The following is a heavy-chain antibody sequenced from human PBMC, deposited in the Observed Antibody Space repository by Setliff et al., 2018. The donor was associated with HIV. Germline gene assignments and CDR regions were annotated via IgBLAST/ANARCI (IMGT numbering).Heavy chain of an antibody. CDR2: VYFGVPP. V-gene: IGHV4-39*01. CDR1: RGFINNSVYS. Sequence: PSETLSLTCTVSRGFINNSVYSWAWIRQPAGKGLEWNGHVYFGVPPVYNSSLRSRVTISGDPSKNHFSLRLSSVTAADTAVYYCARHQGKYYDSSGYSGCFFDLWGRGTLVTVSS. J-gene: IGHJ2*01. CDR3: ARHQGKYYDSSGYSGCFFDL. D-gene: IGHD3-22*01.